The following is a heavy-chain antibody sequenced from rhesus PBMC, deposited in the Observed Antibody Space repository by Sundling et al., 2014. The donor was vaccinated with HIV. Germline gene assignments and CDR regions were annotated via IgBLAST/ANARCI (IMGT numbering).Heavy chain of an antibody. CDR1: GGSIRGYYY. CDR3: ARDFYFDY. CDR2: IYGNSAST. V-gene: IGHV4-73*01. Sequence: QLNLQQWGEGLVKPSETLSLTCAVYGGSIRGYYYWSWIRQPPGKGLEWIGYIYGNSASTKYNPSLKNRVTISKDTSKNQFSLKLTSMTAADTAVYYCARDFYFDYWGQGVLVTVSS. J-gene: IGHJ4*01.